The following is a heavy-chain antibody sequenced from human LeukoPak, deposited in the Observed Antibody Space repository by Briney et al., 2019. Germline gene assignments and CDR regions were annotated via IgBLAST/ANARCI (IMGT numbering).Heavy chain of an antibody. J-gene: IGHJ4*02. CDR2: ISWNSGSI. Sequence: GGSLRLSCAASGFTFDDYAMHRVRQAPGKGLEWVSGISWNSGSIGYADSVKGRFTISRDNAKNSLYLQMNSLRAEDTALYYCAKGAYYYDSSPFYWGQGTLVTVSS. CDR1: GFTFDDYA. D-gene: IGHD3-22*01. V-gene: IGHV3-9*01. CDR3: AKGAYYYDSSPFY.